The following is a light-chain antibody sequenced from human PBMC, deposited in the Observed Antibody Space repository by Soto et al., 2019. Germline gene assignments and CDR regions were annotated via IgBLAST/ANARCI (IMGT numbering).Light chain of an antibody. Sequence: DIQMTQSPSSLSSSLGDRVTITCRASQSISSYLNWYQQKPGKAPKLLIYAASSLQSGVPSRFSGSGSGADFTLTISSLQPEDFATYYCQQSCSIPPERITFGPGTKVDIK. V-gene: IGKV1-39*01. CDR1: QSISSY. J-gene: IGKJ3*01. CDR2: AAS. CDR3: QQSCSIPPERIT.